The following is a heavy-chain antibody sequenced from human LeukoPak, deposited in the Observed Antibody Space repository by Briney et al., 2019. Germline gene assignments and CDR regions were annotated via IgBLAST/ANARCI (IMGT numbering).Heavy chain of an antibody. CDR2: IYYSGST. CDR3: AAVTMIVEGRAWFDP. V-gene: IGHV4-59*01. D-gene: IGHD3-22*01. J-gene: IGHJ5*02. Sequence: SETLSLTYTVSVGSISSYYWTWIQQPPGKGLEWLGYIYYSGSTNYNPFLNSRVTTSVDTSKNQLSLKLRSVTAADTAVYYCAAVTMIVEGRAWFDPWGQGTLVTVSS. CDR1: VGSISSYY.